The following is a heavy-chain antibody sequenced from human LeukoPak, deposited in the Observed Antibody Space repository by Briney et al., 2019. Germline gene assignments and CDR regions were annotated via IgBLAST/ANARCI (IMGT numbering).Heavy chain of an antibody. D-gene: IGHD3-3*01. Sequence: GGSLRLSCAASGFTFSSYWMSWVRQAPGKGLEWVANIKQDGSEKYYVDSVKGRFTTSRDNAKNSLYLQMNSLRAEDTAVYYCAREGDFWSGQGYYYYYMDVWGKGTTVTVSS. CDR2: IKQDGSEK. CDR3: AREGDFWSGQGYYYYYMDV. CDR1: GFTFSSYW. J-gene: IGHJ6*03. V-gene: IGHV3-7*01.